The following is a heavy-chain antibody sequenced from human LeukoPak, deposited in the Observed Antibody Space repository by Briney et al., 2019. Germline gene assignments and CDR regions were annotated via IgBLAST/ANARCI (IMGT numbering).Heavy chain of an antibody. CDR1: GFTFKNYA. V-gene: IGHV3-23*01. Sequence: GGSLRLSCAASGFTFKNYAMSWVRQAPGKGLEWVSAISGSGGSTYYADSVKGRFTISRDNSKNTLYLQMNSLRAEDTAVYYCAKDPRSPVDIVATRPFDYWGQGTLVTVSS. CDR3: AKDPRSPVDIVATRPFDY. CDR2: ISGSGGST. D-gene: IGHD5-12*01. J-gene: IGHJ4*02.